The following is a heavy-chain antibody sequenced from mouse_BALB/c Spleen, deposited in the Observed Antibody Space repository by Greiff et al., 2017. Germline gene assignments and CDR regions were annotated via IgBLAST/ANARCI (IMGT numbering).Heavy chain of an antibody. V-gene: IGHV1-82*01. CDR2: IYPGDGDT. D-gene: IGHD2-3*01. J-gene: IGHJ4*01. Sequence: QVQLKQSGPELVKPGASVKISCKASGYAFSSSWMNWVKQRPGQGLEWIGRIYPGDGDTNYNGKFKGKATLTADKSSSTAYMQLSSLTSVDSAVYFCARGYSYAMDYWGQGTSVTVSS. CDR1: GYAFSSSW. CDR3: ARGYSYAMDY.